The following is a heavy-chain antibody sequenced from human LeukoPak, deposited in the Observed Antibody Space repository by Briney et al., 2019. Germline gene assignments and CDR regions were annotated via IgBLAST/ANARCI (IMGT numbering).Heavy chain of an antibody. CDR1: GFTFDDYA. CDR2: ISGDGDST. Sequence: HPGGSLRLSCVASGFTFDDYAMHWVRQAPGKGLEWVSLISGDGDSTYYADSVKGRFTISRDNSKNTLYLQMNSLRAEDTAVYYCAKDMKRAPYGGNDYWGQGTLVTVSS. CDR3: AKDMKRAPYGGNDY. D-gene: IGHD4-23*01. J-gene: IGHJ4*02. V-gene: IGHV3-43*02.